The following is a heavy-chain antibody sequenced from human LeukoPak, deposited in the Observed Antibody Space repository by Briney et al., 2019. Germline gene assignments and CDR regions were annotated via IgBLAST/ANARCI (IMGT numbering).Heavy chain of an antibody. CDR2: ISSSGSTI. Sequence: GGSLRLSCAASGFTFSSYEMNWVRQAPGKGLEWVSSISSSGSTIYYADSVKGRFTISRDNAKNSLYLQMNSLRADDTAVYYCARGGSYVHYWGQGTLVTVSS. CDR1: GFTFSSYE. J-gene: IGHJ4*02. D-gene: IGHD1-26*01. V-gene: IGHV3-48*03. CDR3: ARGGSYVHY.